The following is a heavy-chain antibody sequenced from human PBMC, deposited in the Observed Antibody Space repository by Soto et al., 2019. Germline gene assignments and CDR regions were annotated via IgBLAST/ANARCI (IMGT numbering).Heavy chain of an antibody. D-gene: IGHD6-13*01. CDR1: GGSISSYY. J-gene: IGHJ6*03. V-gene: IGHV4-59*01. Sequence: SETLSLTCTVSGGSISSYYWSWIRQPPGKGLEWIGYIYYSGSTNYNPSLKSRVTISVDTSKNQFSLKLSSVTAADTAVYYCARHIAAAGTFYYYYYMDVWGKGTTVTVSS. CDR2: IYYSGST. CDR3: ARHIAAAGTFYYYYYMDV.